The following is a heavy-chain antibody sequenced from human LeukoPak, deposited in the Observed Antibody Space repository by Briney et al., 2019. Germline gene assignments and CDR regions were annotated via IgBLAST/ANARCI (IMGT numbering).Heavy chain of an antibody. CDR2: IDTSGST. CDR1: GGSISSGSYY. CDR3: AREGIYGDYRH. J-gene: IGHJ4*02. V-gene: IGHV4-61*02. Sequence: SETLSLTCTVSGGSISSGSYYWSWIRQPAGKGLEWIRRIDTSGSTNYNPSLKSRVTMSADTSKKQFSLKLRSVTAADTAVYYCAREGIYGDYRHWGQGTLVTVSS. D-gene: IGHD4-17*01.